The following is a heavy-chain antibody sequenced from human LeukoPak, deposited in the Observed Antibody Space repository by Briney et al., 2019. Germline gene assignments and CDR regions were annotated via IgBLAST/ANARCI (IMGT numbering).Heavy chain of an antibody. CDR2: MNPNSGNT. D-gene: IGHD2-15*01. CDR3: ARLLAGSLAIDP. V-gene: IGHV1-8*03. J-gene: IGHJ5*02. CDR1: GYTFTSYD. Sequence: ASVKVSCKASGYTFTSYDINWVRQTTGQGLEWMGWMNPNSGNTGYAQKFQGRVNINRKPSISTAYMELSSLRSEDTAVYYCARLLAGSLAIDPWGQGTLVTVSS.